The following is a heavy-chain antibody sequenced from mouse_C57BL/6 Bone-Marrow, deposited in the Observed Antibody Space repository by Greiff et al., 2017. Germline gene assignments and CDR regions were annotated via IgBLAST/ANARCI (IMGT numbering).Heavy chain of an antibody. J-gene: IGHJ3*01. Sequence: QVQLQQPGTEPVKPGASVKLSCKASGYTFTSYWMHWVKQRPGQGLEWIGNINPSNGGTNYNEKFKSKATLTVDKSSSTAYMQLSSLTSEDSAVYYCARSKFYYSKVAYWGQGTLVTVSA. CDR3: ARSKFYYSKVAY. D-gene: IGHD2-5*01. CDR2: INPSNGGT. V-gene: IGHV1-53*01. CDR1: GYTFTSYW.